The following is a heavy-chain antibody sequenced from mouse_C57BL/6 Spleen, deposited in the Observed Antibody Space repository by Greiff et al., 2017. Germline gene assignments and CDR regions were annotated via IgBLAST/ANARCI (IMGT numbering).Heavy chain of an antibody. CDR3: ARSYDYDSPPFAY. CDR1: GYTFTSYW. CDR2: IDPNSGGT. J-gene: IGHJ3*01. Sequence: QVQLKQPGAELVKPGASVKLSCKASGYTFTSYWMHWVKQRPGRGLEWIGRIDPNSGGTKYNEKFKSKATLTVDKPSSTAYMQLSSLTSEDSAVYYCARSYDYDSPPFAYWGQGTLVTVSA. V-gene: IGHV1-72*01. D-gene: IGHD2-4*01.